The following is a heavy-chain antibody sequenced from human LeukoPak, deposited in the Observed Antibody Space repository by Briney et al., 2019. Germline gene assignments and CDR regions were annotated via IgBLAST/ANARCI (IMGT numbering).Heavy chain of an antibody. CDR2: INHSGST. CDR1: GGSFSGYY. V-gene: IGHV4-34*01. D-gene: IGHD3-16*01. CDR3: ARRSSKKCFWYFLR. Sequence: SETLSLTCAVSGGSFSGYYWSWIRQPPGKGLEWIGEINHSGSTNYNPSLKSRVTMSVDMSKNQFSLKLSSVTAADTAVYYCARRSSKKCFWYFLRWGGGCLVTVSS. J-gene: IGHJ2*01.